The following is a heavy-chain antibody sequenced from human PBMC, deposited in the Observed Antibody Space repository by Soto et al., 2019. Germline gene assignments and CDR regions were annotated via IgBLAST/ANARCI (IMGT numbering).Heavy chain of an antibody. J-gene: IGHJ5*02. Sequence: PSETLSLTCTVSGGSISSYYGSWIRQPAGKGLEWIGRIYTSGSTYYNPSLKSRVTISVDTSKNQFSLKLSSVTAADTAVYYCATVDIWFGDRTSWFDPWGQGTLVTVSS. V-gene: IGHV4-4*07. CDR3: ATVDIWFGDRTSWFDP. CDR1: GGSISSYY. D-gene: IGHD3-10*01. CDR2: IYTSGST.